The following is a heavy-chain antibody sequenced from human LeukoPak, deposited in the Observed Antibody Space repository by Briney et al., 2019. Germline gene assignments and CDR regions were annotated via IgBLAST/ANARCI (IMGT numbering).Heavy chain of an antibody. J-gene: IGHJ4*02. V-gene: IGHV3-30*18. CDR1: GFDFSNYG. CDR3: AQRVPAPLFHN. D-gene: IGHD2-2*01. Sequence: GGSLRLSCGASGFDFSNYGMHWVRQAPGKGLEWMSLISDAGTNQYYSETVKGRFTISRDNSKNTLYLQMNSLRPDDTAIYYCAQRVPAPLFHNGGQGTLVTVSS. CDR2: ISDAGTNQ.